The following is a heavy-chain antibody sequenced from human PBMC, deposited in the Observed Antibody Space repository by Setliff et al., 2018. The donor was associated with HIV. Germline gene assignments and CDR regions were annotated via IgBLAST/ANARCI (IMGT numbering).Heavy chain of an antibody. J-gene: IGHJ6*02. CDR1: GFTFRNYK. D-gene: IGHD2-15*01. CDR3: ARDLQYRYCSGDGCDSLDGDV. V-gene: IGHV3-21*01. Sequence: GGSLRLSCAASGFTFRNYKFNWVRQAPGRGLEWVSSISIGSGGAIDYADSVQGRFTISRGNSKNSLYLQMNSLRVEDTAVYYCARDLQYRYCSGDGCDSLDGDVWGQGTAVTVSS. CDR2: ISIGSGGAI.